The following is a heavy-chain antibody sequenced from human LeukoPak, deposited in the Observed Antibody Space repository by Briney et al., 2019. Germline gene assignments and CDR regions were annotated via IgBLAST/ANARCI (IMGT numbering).Heavy chain of an antibody. D-gene: IGHD2-2*02. V-gene: IGHV4-34*01. J-gene: IGHJ5*02. Sequence: SETLSLTCAVYGGSFSGYYWSWIRQPPGKGLEWIGSIYYSGSTYYNPSLKSRVTISVDTSKNQFSLKLSSVTAADTAVYYCARDRPGRYCSTISCYSASPFDPWGQGTLVTVSS. CDR3: ARDRPGRYCSTISCYSASPFDP. CDR1: GGSFSGYY. CDR2: IYYSGST.